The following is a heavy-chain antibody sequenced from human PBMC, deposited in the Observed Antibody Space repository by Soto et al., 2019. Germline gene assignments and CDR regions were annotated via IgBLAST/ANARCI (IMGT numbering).Heavy chain of an antibody. CDR1: GGTFSSYA. Sequence: QVQLVQSGAEVKKPGSSVKVSCKASGGTFSSYAISWVRQAPGQGLEWMGGIIPIFGTANYAQKFQGRVTITADESTSTAYMELSSLRSEDTAVYYCARGDCSSTSCPPPYYYYGMDVWGQGTTVTVSS. D-gene: IGHD2-2*01. J-gene: IGHJ6*02. CDR3: ARGDCSSTSCPPPYYYYGMDV. V-gene: IGHV1-69*01. CDR2: IIPIFGTA.